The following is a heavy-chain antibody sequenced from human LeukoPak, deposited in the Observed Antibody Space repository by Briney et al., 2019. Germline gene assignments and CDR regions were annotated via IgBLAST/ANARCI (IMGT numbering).Heavy chain of an antibody. V-gene: IGHV4-61*02. CDR2: IYTSGCT. J-gene: IGHJ6*03. D-gene: IGHD2-2*01. CDR1: GGSISSGSYY. Sequence: SETLSLTCTVSGGSISSGSYYWSWIRQPAGKGLEWIGRIYTSGCTNYNPSLKSRVTISVDTSKNQFSLKLSSVTAADTAVYYCARGDIVVVPAARDSYYYMDVWGKGTTVTVSS. CDR3: ARGDIVVVPAARDSYYYMDV.